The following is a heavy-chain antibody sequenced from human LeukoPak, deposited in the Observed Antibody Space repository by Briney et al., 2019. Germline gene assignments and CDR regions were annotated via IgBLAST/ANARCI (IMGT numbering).Heavy chain of an antibody. Sequence: GASVKVSCKASGYTFTGYYMHWVRQAPGQGLEWMGIINPSGGSTSYAQKFQGRVTMTRDMSTSTVYMELSSLRSEDTAVYYCARVCGGDCYAPHFDYWGQGTLVTVSS. CDR1: GYTFTGYY. CDR3: ARVCGGDCYAPHFDY. J-gene: IGHJ4*02. V-gene: IGHV1-46*01. CDR2: INPSGGST. D-gene: IGHD2-21*02.